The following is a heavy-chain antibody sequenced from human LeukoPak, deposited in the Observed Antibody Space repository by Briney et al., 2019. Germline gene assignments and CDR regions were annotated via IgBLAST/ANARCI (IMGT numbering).Heavy chain of an antibody. V-gene: IGHV4-4*07. D-gene: IGHD2-2*02. CDR1: GYSISSSYY. J-gene: IGHJ3*02. CDR3: ARDPYCSSTSCYRRRLAPSGDDAFDI. CDR2: IYTSGST. Sequence: PSETLSLTCTVSGYSISSSYYWSWIRQPAGKGLEWIGRIYTSGSTNYNPSLKSRVTMSVDTSKNQFSLKLSSVTAADTAVYYCARDPYCSSTSCYRRRLAPSGDDAFDIWGQGTMVTVSS.